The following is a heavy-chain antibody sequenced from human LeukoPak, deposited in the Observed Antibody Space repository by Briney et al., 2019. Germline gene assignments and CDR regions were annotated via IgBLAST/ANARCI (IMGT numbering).Heavy chain of an antibody. CDR3: ARTRIAVAGTPFDY. Sequence: SETLSLTCAVSGGSFSGYYWSWIRQPPGKGLEWIGEINHSGSTKYNPSLKSRVTISVDTSKNQFSLKLSSVTAADTAVYYCARTRIAVAGTPFDYWGQGTLVTVSS. J-gene: IGHJ4*02. V-gene: IGHV4-34*01. CDR2: INHSGST. CDR1: GGSFSGYY. D-gene: IGHD6-19*01.